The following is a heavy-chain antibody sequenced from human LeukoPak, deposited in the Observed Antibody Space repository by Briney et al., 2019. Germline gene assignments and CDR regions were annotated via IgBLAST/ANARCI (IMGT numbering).Heavy chain of an antibody. Sequence: PGGSLRLSCAASGFTFSSYWMTWVRQAPGKGLEWVAHIKQDGREKYYVDSVKGRFTISRDNAKNSLYLQMNSLRAEDTAVYYCARVSVAGRGLDYWGPGTLVTVSS. CDR3: ARVSVAGRGLDY. J-gene: IGHJ4*02. CDR2: IKQDGREK. CDR1: GFTFSSYW. V-gene: IGHV3-7*01. D-gene: IGHD6-13*01.